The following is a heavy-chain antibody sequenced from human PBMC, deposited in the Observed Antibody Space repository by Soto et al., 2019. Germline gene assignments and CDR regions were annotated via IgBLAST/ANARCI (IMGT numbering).Heavy chain of an antibody. J-gene: IGHJ4*02. V-gene: IGHV4-39*07. D-gene: IGHD5-12*01. Sequence: LSLTCTVSGGFISSSSYYWGWIRQPPGKGLEWIGRIFSSGSTSFNPSLESRVAMSVDTSKNHFSLTLSSVTAADMSVYYCAREGSYSAYNFAHGIQLWSFDFWGQGALVTVSS. CDR3: AREGSYSAYNFAHGIQLWSFDF. CDR1: GGFISSSSYY. CDR2: IFSSGST.